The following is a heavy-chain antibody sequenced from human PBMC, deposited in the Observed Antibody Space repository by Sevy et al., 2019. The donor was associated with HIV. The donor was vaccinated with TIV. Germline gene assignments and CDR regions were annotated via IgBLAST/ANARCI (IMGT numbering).Heavy chain of an antibody. CDR2: IYYSGST. J-gene: IGHJ3*01. CDR3: ARYRRLRGTICSDHTRWYAFDF. CDR1: GGSISSYY. Sequence: SETLSLTCTVSGGSISSYYWSWIRQPPGKGLEWIGYIYYSGSTNYNPSLKSRVTISLDTSKNQFSLKLSSVTPADTAVYYCARYRRLRGTICSDHTRWYAFDFWGQGTMVTVSS. D-gene: IGHD2-15*01. V-gene: IGHV4-59*01.